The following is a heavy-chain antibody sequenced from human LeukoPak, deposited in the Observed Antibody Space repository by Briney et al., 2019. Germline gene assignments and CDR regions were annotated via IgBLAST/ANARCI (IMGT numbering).Heavy chain of an antibody. CDR3: AKILIVATTHDAFDI. J-gene: IGHJ3*02. D-gene: IGHD5-12*01. CDR2: IYHSGST. Sequence: PSETLSLTCSVSGGSISSGDYYWSWIRQPPGKGLEWIGYIYHSGSTYYNPSLKSRVTISVDRSKNQFSLKLSSVTAADTAVYYGAKILIVATTHDAFDIWGQGTMVTVSS. CDR1: GGSISSGDYY. V-gene: IGHV4-30-2*01.